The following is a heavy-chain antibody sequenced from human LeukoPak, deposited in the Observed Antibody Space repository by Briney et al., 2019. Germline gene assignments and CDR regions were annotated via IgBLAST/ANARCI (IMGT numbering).Heavy chain of an antibody. CDR1: GFTFRNSD. V-gene: IGHV3-30*02. CDR3: ARGRDGYNLVDAFDI. J-gene: IGHJ3*02. Sequence: PGGSLRLSCAASGFTFRNSDMHWVRQAPGKGLEWVAFIQSDGGNKYYADSVKGRSTISRDNSKNTLYLQMNSLRAEDTAVYYCARGRDGYNLVDAFDIWGQGIMVTVSS. D-gene: IGHD5-24*01. CDR2: IQSDGGNK.